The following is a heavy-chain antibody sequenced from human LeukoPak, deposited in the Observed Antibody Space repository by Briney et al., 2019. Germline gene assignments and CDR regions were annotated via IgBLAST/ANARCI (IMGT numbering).Heavy chain of an antibody. J-gene: IGHJ4*02. CDR1: GGTFSSYA. V-gene: IGHV1-69*05. Sequence: SVKVSCKASGGTFSSYAISWVRQAPGQGLEWMGGIIPIFGTANYAQKFQGGVTITTDESTSTAYMGLSSLRSEDTAVYCCARGLGELTYYFDYWGQGTLVTVSS. CDR2: IIPIFGTA. CDR3: ARGLGELTYYFDY. D-gene: IGHD1-26*01.